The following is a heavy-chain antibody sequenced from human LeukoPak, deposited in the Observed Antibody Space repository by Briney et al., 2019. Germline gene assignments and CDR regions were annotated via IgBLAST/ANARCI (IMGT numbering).Heavy chain of an antibody. CDR2: TYYRSKWYN. J-gene: IGHJ4*02. CDR1: GDSVSTNSAA. CDR3: AREKGGVPAASGVMD. V-gene: IGHV6-1*01. Sequence: SQTLSLTCAISGDSVSTNSAAWNWIRQSPSRGLEWLGRTYYRSKWYNDYAVSVKSRITIDPDTSKNQFSLQLNSVTPEDTAVYYCAREKGGVPAASGVMDWGQGTLVTVSS. D-gene: IGHD2-2*01.